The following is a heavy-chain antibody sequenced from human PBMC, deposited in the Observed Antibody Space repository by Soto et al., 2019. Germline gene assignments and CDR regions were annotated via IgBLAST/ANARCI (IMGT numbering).Heavy chain of an antibody. CDR1: GLTVSSNY. J-gene: IGHJ6*02. CDR3: ALDPRGYSYGLFWSYSHLDV. Sequence: EVQLVESGGGLIQRGGSLRLSCAASGLTVSSNYMSWVRQAPGKGLEWVSVIYSEGTTYYADSVKGRFTVSRDNSKNTLYLQINSLRVEDTAVYYCALDPRGYSYGLFWSYSHLDVWGQGTTVTVSS. V-gene: IGHV3-53*01. CDR2: IYSEGTT. D-gene: IGHD5-18*01.